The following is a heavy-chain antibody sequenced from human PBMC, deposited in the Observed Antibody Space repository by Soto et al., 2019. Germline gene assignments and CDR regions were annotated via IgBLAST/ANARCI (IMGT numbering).Heavy chain of an antibody. D-gene: IGHD3-3*01. CDR3: AKDAIFGVVPSADV. V-gene: IGHV3-23*01. J-gene: IGHJ6*04. CDR2: ISGSGGST. CDR1: GFTFSSYA. Sequence: LSLTCAASGFTFSSYAMSWVRQAPGKGLEWVSAISGSGGSTYYADSVKGRFTISRDNSKNTLYLQMNSLRAEDTAVYYCAKDAIFGVVPSADVWGKGTTVTVSS.